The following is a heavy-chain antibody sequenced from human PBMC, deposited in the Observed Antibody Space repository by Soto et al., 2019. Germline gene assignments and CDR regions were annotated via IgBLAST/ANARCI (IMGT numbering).Heavy chain of an antibody. CDR1: GYTFASHC. CDR2: ISNYNGNA. Sequence: QVQLVQSGAEAKKPGASVKVSCKASGYTFASHCVTWVRQAPGQGLEWMGWISNYNGNANYAQKFQGRVTMTTDTATRTVYMELRSLRSDDSAVYYCARGDGFFGYWGQGTLVTVSS. J-gene: IGHJ4*02. CDR3: ARGDGFFGY. V-gene: IGHV1-18*01. D-gene: IGHD2-21*02.